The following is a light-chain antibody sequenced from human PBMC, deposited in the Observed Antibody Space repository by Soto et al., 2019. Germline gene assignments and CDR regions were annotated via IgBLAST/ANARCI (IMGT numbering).Light chain of an antibody. CDR3: SSYTTRSTLV. CDR1: SSDVGGYNY. Sequence: QSALTQPASVSGSPGQSITISCTGTSSDVGGYNYVSWYQQHPGKAPKLMIYHVSNRPSGVSNRFSGSKSGNTASLTISGLQAEDEGDYYCSSYTTRSTLVFGGGTKVTVL. J-gene: IGLJ2*01. V-gene: IGLV2-14*01. CDR2: HVS.